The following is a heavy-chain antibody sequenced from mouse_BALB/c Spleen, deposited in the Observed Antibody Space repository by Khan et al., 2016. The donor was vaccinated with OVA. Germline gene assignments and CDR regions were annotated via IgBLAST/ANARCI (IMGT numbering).Heavy chain of an antibody. V-gene: IGHV5-6-5*01. CDR2: ISSGGDT. J-gene: IGHJ3*01. Sequence: EVELVESGGGLVKPGGSLKVSCAASGFTFSNYAMSWVRQTPEKRMEWVASISSGGDTYYPDSMKGRFSISRDNARNILYLQMSSLRSEATAMYYCARDYWFVYWGQGTLVTVSA. CDR3: ARDYWFVY. CDR1: GFTFSNYA.